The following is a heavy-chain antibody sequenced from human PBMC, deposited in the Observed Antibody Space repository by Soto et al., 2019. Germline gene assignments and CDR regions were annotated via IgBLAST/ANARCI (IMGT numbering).Heavy chain of an antibody. J-gene: IGHJ4*02. CDR3: AKVVGILEWLLSG. Sequence: EVQLLESGGGLVQPGGSLRLSCAASGFTFSSYAMSWVRQAPGKGLEWVSAISGSGGSTYYADSVKGRFTISRDNSKNKLYLQMNSLRAEDTAVYYCAKVVGILEWLLSGWGQGTLVTVSS. D-gene: IGHD3-3*01. CDR1: GFTFSSYA. CDR2: ISGSGGST. V-gene: IGHV3-23*01.